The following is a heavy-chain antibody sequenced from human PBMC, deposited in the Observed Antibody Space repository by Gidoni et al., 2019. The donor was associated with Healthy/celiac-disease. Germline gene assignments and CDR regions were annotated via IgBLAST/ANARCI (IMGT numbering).Heavy chain of an antibody. CDR1: GYTFTSYD. CDR3: ARGNLLALHYYYTTVWTS. Sequence: QVQLVQSGAEVKKPGASVKVSCKASGYTFTSYDINWVRQATGQGLEWMGWMNPNSGNTGYAQKFQGRVTMTRNTSISTAYMELSSLRSEDTAVYYCARGNLLALHYYYTTVWTSGAKGPRSPSP. CDR2: MNPNSGNT. V-gene: IGHV1-8*01. J-gene: IGHJ6*02. D-gene: IGHD3-3*01.